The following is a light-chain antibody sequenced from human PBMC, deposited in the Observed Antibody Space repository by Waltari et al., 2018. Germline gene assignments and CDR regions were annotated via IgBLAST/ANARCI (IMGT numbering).Light chain of an antibody. J-gene: IGKJ3*01. CDR2: EAS. V-gene: IGKV3-11*01. Sequence: EIVLTQSPATLSLSPGERATLSCRASQSVSSYLAWYQQKPGQDPRLLIYEASKRATGIPARFSGGGSGTDFTLTISSLEPEDFAVYYCQQRSNWPLFTFGPGTKVGIK. CDR3: QQRSNWPLFT. CDR1: QSVSSY.